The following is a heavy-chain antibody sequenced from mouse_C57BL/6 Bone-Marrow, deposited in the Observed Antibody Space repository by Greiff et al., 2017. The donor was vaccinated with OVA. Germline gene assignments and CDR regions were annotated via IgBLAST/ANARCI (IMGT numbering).Heavy chain of an antibody. CDR3: ARSRGLRRAWFAY. CDR2: INPSTGGT. D-gene: IGHD2-4*01. CDR1: GYSFTGYY. J-gene: IGHJ3*01. V-gene: IGHV1-42*01. Sequence: VQLQQSGPELVKPGASVKISCKASGYSFTGYYMNWVKQSPEKSLEWIGEINPSTGGTTYNQKFKAKATLTVDKSSSTAYMQLKSLTSEDSAVYYGARSRGLRRAWFAYWGQGTLVTVSA.